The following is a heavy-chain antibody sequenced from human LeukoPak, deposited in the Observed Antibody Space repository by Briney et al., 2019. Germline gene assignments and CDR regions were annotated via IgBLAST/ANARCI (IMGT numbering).Heavy chain of an antibody. V-gene: IGHV4-30-4*01. CDR3: GRVIEDAFDI. CDR1: GGSISSGDYY. Sequence: SETLSLTCTVSGGSISSGDYYWSWIRQPPGKGLEWIGYIYYSGSTYYNPSLKSRVTISVDTSKNQFSLKLSSVTAADTAVYYCGRVIEDAFDIWGQGTMVTVSS. D-gene: IGHD1-26*01. CDR2: IYYSGST. J-gene: IGHJ3*02.